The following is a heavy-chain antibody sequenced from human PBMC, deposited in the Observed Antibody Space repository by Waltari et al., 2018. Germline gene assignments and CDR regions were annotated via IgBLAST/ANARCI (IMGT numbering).Heavy chain of an antibody. J-gene: IGHJ4*02. V-gene: IGHV4-34*01. CDR1: GGSFSGYY. D-gene: IGHD3-3*01. Sequence: QVQLQQWGAGLLKPSETLSLTCAVYGGSFSGYYWSWIRQPPGKGLEWIGEINHSGRNNYNPSIKSRVTISVDTSKNQFSLKLSSVTAADTAVYYWARGRRFVRYWGQGTLVTVSS. CDR2: INHSGRN. CDR3: ARGRRFVRY.